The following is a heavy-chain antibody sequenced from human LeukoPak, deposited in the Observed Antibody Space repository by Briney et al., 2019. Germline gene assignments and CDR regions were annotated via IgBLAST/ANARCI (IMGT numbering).Heavy chain of an antibody. CDR3: ARETEYGDYGD. Sequence: PSETLSLTCSVSGYSISTGSYWGWIRQPPGKGLEWIGSIYHSGSTYYKPSLKSRVTISVDTSKNQFFLKLSSVTAADTAVYFCARETEYGDYGDWGQGTLVTVSS. V-gene: IGHV4-38-2*02. J-gene: IGHJ4*02. D-gene: IGHD4-17*01. CDR2: IYHSGST. CDR1: GYSISTGSY.